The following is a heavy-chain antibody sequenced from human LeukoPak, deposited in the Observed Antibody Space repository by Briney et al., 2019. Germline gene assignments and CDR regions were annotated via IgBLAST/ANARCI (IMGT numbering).Heavy chain of an antibody. CDR3: ARQVGSHLYYFDY. V-gene: IGHV5-51*01. D-gene: IGHD1-26*01. Sequence: GESLKISCKGSGYRFTNYWIGWVRQMPGKGLEWMGIIYPGDSNTRYSPSFQGQVTISADKSINTAYVQWSSLKASDTAMYYCARQVGSHLYYFDYWGQGTLVTVSS. CDR2: IYPGDSNT. J-gene: IGHJ4*02. CDR1: GYRFTNYW.